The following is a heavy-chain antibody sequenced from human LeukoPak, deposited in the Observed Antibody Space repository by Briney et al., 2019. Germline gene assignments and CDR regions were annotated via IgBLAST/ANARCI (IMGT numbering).Heavy chain of an antibody. CDR3: AREEHVLLWFGELLMDY. D-gene: IGHD3-10*01. J-gene: IGHJ4*02. CDR1: GFTFSTYR. CDR2: INGDGSST. Sequence: GGSLRLSCAAPGFTFSTYRMHWVRQAPGKGLVWVSRINGDGSSTSYADSVKGRFTISRDNAKNTLYLQMHSLRAEDTAVYYCAREEHVLLWFGELLMDYWGQGTLVTVSS. V-gene: IGHV3-74*01.